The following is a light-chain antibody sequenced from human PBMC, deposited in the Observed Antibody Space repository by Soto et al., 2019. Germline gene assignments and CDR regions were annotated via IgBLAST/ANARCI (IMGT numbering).Light chain of an antibody. CDR1: QSVSSSY. CDR3: QHGTSSPWR. V-gene: IGKV3-20*01. Sequence: EIGLTKSAGTRAWAQGERSTLSCRASQSVSSSYLAWYQQKPGQAPRLLIYGASARATGFPARFSGSGSGTDRHTTKSSLLSVDFAVYFCQHGTSSPWRFGVGTKVDIK. CDR2: GAS. J-gene: IGKJ1*01.